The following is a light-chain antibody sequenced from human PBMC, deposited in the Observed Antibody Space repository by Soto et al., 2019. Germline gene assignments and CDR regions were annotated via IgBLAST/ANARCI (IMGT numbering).Light chain of an antibody. CDR2: SAS. V-gene: IGKV3-15*01. J-gene: IGKJ1*01. Sequence: EIVMTQSPTTLSVSPGERAILSCRASQTIGRNLAWYQQKPGQAPRLLIHSASTRATGIPATFSGSGSGTEFTLTVSSLQSEDFAVYYCQQYNNWPRTFGQGIKVEIK. CDR1: QTIGRN. CDR3: QQYNNWPRT.